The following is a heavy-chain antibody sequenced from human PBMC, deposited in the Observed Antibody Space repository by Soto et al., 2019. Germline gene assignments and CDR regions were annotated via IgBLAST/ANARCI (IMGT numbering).Heavy chain of an antibody. J-gene: IGHJ4*02. CDR2: IYGSGST. CDR3: AREVIRPVAGKYYFDY. Sequence: SETLSLTCTVSGGSIISYYWSWIRQRAGKGLEWIGRIYGSGSTNYSPSLKSRVTMLQDTSKNQFSLKLTSVTAADTAVYYCAREVIRPVAGKYYFDYWGQGTLVTVSS. D-gene: IGHD3-22*01. V-gene: IGHV4-4*07. CDR1: GGSIISYY.